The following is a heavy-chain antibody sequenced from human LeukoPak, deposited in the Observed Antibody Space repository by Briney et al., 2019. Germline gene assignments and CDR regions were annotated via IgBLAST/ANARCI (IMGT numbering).Heavy chain of an antibody. D-gene: IGHD3-22*01. V-gene: IGHV4-39*01. J-gene: IGHJ4*02. CDR2: IYYTGST. CDR1: GGSFSSNSYY. Sequence: PSETLSLTCTVSGGSFSSNSYYWGWIRQPPGKGLEWIGSIYYTGSTYDNPSLKSRVTMSVDTSKSQVSLNLNSVAAADTAVYYCARHDSSGYYWFDYWGQGTLVTVSS. CDR3: ARHDSSGYYWFDY.